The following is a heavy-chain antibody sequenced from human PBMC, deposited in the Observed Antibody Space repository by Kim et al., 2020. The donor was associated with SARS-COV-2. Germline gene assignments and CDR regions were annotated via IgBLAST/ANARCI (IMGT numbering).Heavy chain of an antibody. CDR2: ISYSGSK. Sequence: TLSLTCAVSGASFSSVAYYWSWIRRPPGRGLEWIGYISYSGSKYFTPSLQSRVTMSVDTSKNQFSLDLSSVTAADTAVYFCARDQGGRYVDYWGQGALVTVSS. D-gene: IGHD1-1*01. CDR1: GASFSSVAYY. CDR3: ARDQGGRYVDY. J-gene: IGHJ4*02. V-gene: IGHV4-30-4*01.